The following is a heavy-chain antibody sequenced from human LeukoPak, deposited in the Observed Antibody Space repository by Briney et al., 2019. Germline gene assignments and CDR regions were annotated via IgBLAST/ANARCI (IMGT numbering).Heavy chain of an antibody. Sequence: ASVKVSCKASGYTFTSYGISWVRQATGQGLEWMGWMNPNSGNTGYAQKFQGRVTMTRNTSISTAYMELSSLRSEDTAVYYCATSVVRGYYDFWSGYYKYGMDVWGQGTTVTVSS. J-gene: IGHJ6*02. D-gene: IGHD3-3*01. CDR2: MNPNSGNT. CDR1: GYTFTSYG. V-gene: IGHV1-8*02. CDR3: ATSVVRGYYDFWSGYYKYGMDV.